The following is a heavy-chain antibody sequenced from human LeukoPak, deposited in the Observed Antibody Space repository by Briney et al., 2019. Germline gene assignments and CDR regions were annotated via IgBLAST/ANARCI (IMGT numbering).Heavy chain of an antibody. CDR3: AEDGVAGSPPRPGGSWFDP. J-gene: IGHJ5*02. Sequence: GSSVKVSCKASGGTFSSYAISWVRQAPGQGLEWMGGIIPIFGTANYAQKFQGRVTITTDESTSTAYMELSSLRSEDTAVYYCAEDGVAGSPPRPGGSWFDPWGQGTLVTVSS. V-gene: IGHV1-69*05. CDR1: GGTFSSYA. D-gene: IGHD6-19*01. CDR2: IIPIFGTA.